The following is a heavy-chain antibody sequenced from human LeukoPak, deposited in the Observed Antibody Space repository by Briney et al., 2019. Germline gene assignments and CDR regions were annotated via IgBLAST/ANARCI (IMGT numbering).Heavy chain of an antibody. CDR2: IYYSGST. CDR1: GGSISSGGYY. Sequence: SETLSLTCTVSGGSISSGGYYWSWIRQHPGKGLEWIGYIYYSGSTYYNPSLKSRVTISVDTSKNQFSLKLSSVTAADTAVYYCARDSDDSSGYRPGNWFDPWGQGTLVTVSS. D-gene: IGHD3-22*01. J-gene: IGHJ5*02. CDR3: ARDSDDSSGYRPGNWFDP. V-gene: IGHV4-31*03.